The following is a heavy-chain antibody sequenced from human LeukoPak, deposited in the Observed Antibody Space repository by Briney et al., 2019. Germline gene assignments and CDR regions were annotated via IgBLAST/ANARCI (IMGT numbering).Heavy chain of an antibody. D-gene: IGHD5-12*01. Sequence: SVKVSCKASGGTFSSYAISWVRQAPGQGLEWMGGIIPIFGTANYAQKFQGRVTITTDESTSTASMELSSLRSEDTAVYYCATRGGYSGYERTNYYYYYYMDVWGKGTTVTVSS. J-gene: IGHJ6*03. CDR2: IIPIFGTA. V-gene: IGHV1-69*05. CDR1: GGTFSSYA. CDR3: ATRGGYSGYERTNYYYYYYMDV.